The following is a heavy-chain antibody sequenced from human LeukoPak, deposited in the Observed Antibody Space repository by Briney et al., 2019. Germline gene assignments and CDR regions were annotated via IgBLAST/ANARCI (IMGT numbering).Heavy chain of an antibody. J-gene: IGHJ4*02. CDR3: ARCRARGYSYGYHY. D-gene: IGHD5-18*01. CDR1: GGSFSGYY. V-gene: IGHV4-34*01. CDR2: INHSGST. Sequence: SETLSLTCAVYGGSFSGYYWSWIRQSPGKGLEWIGEINHSGSTNYNPSLKSRVTISVDTSKNQFSLKLSSVTAADTAVYYCARCRARGYSYGYHYWGQGTLVTVSS.